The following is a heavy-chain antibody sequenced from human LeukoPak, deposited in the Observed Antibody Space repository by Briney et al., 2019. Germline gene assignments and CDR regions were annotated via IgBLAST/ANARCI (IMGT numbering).Heavy chain of an antibody. CDR3: ARLNAIFGVVIIRSWFDP. J-gene: IGHJ5*02. D-gene: IGHD3-3*01. Sequence: ESLKISCKGSGYSFTSYWIGWVRQMPGKGLEWMGIIYPGDSDTRYSPSFQGQVTISADKSISTAYLQWSSLKASDTAMYYCARLNAIFGVVIIRSWFDPWGQGTLVTVSS. V-gene: IGHV5-51*01. CDR2: IYPGDSDT. CDR1: GYSFTSYW.